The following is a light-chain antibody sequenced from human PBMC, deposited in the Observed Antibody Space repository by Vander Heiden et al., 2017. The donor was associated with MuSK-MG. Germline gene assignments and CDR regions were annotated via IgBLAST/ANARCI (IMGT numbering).Light chain of an antibody. V-gene: IGKV1-8*01. CDR3: QQYHTYPFT. CDR2: TAS. J-gene: IGKJ3*01. Sequence: AIQMTQSPSSFSASTGDRVTITCRASQGVGSYVAWYQQKPGKAPNLLIYTASTLQSGVPSRFSGGGSGTEFTLTIRGLQSEGFATYYCQQYHTYPFTFGPGTKVDVK. CDR1: QGVGSY.